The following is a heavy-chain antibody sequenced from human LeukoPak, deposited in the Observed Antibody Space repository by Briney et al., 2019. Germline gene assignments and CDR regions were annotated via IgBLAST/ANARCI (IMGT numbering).Heavy chain of an antibody. CDR3: ARGGPYYDFSLDY. Sequence: SGGSLRLSCAASGFTFSSYAMHWVRQAPGKGLEWVAVISFDGSDKFYADSVKGRFTISGDNSKNTLYLQMNSLRAEDTAVYYCARGGPYYDFSLDYWGQGTLVTVSS. D-gene: IGHD3-3*01. CDR1: GFTFSSYA. J-gene: IGHJ4*02. V-gene: IGHV3-30*07. CDR2: ISFDGSDK.